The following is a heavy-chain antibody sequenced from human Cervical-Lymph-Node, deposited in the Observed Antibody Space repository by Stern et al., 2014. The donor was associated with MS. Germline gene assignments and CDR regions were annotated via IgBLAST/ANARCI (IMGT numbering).Heavy chain of an antibody. CDR3: ARRAAGYDYYYGMDV. J-gene: IGHJ6*02. CDR2: IYYSGDT. V-gene: IGHV4-39*01. D-gene: IGHD6-13*01. Sequence: QLQLQESGPGVVKPSETLSLTCTVSGGSISDSSYYWDWIRQPPEKGLDWIGSIYYSGDTYYKPSLKSRVTITVETSKNQFSLKLNSVSAADRAVYYCARRAAGYDYYYGMDVWGQGTTVTVSS. CDR1: GGSISDSSYY.